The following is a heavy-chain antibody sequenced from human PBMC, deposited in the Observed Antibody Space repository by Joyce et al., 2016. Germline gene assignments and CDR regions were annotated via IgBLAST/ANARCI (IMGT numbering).Heavy chain of an antibody. D-gene: IGHD6-19*01. Sequence: QVQLVESGGGAVEPGRSLRLSCAASGFAFSNYGMDWVHQAPGKGLEWMSFILNDGSRKYYADSFRGRFTISREKFKNTLYLEMTSLTTDDAAVYHCAKGRGSGWSRHYGLDVWGQGTAVTVSS. CDR2: ILNDGSRK. J-gene: IGHJ6*02. CDR1: GFAFSNYG. CDR3: AKGRGSGWSRHYGLDV. V-gene: IGHV3-30*18.